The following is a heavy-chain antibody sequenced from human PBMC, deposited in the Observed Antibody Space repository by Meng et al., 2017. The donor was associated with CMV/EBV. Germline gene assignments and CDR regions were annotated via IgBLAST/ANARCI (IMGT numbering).Heavy chain of an antibody. D-gene: IGHD2-2*01. CDR3: ARGDVPAPPFPYFYGMDV. CDR1: GFTFSSYW. CDR2: IKQDGSEK. V-gene: IGHV3-7*01. Sequence: GESLKISCAASGFTFSSYWMSWVRQAPGKGLEWVAKIKQDGSEKYYVDSVKGRFTISRDNAKNSLYLQMNSLRAEDTAVYCCARGDVPAPPFPYFYGMDVWGQGTRVTVSS. J-gene: IGHJ6*02.